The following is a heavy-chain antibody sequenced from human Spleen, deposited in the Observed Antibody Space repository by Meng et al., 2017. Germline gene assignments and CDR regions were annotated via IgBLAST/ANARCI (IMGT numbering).Heavy chain of an antibody. CDR1: GYTFTGYG. D-gene: IGHD5-24*01. J-gene: IGHJ4*02. V-gene: IGHV1-18*01. CDR3: ASGMAVIDY. CDR2: ISAYNGNT. Sequence: QLVQAGVEVRKPGASLKVPCKGSGYTFTGYGISWVRQAPGQGLEWMGWISAYNGNTNYAQKLQGRVTMTTDTSTSTAYMELRSLRSDDTAVYFCASGMAVIDYWGQGTLVTVSS.